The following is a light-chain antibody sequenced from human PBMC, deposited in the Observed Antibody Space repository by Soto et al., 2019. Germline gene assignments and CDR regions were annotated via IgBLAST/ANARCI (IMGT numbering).Light chain of an antibody. CDR1: SSDVGGYNF. J-gene: IGLJ3*02. V-gene: IGLV2-14*01. CDR3: SSFTNSILV. CDR2: EVT. Sequence: QSVLTQPASVSGSPGQSITISCTGTSSDVGGYNFVSWYQQLPGKAPKLLIYEVTNRPSGTSNRFSGSKSGNTASLTISGLQAEDEADYYCSSFTNSILVFGGGTKLTVL.